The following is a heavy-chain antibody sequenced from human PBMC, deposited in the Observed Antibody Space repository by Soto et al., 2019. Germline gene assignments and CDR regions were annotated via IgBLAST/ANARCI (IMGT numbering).Heavy chain of an antibody. V-gene: IGHV3-23*01. CDR3: AKSFTQSNVWRAYRHKTHFDY. J-gene: IGHJ4*02. CDR2: ISGAGDTT. Sequence: GGSLRLSCAASGFTSSNYGMDWVRQAPGKGLEWISFISGAGDTTYYADSGKGRFIISRDNSKNILYLQMNSLRAEDTAIYYCAKSFTQSNVWRAYRHKTHFDYWGQGALVTVSS. D-gene: IGHD3-16*02. CDR1: GFTSSNYG.